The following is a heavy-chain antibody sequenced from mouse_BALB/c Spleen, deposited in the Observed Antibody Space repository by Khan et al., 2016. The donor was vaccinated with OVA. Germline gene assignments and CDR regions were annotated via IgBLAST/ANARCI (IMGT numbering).Heavy chain of an antibody. J-gene: IGHJ3*01. CDR2: IDPFNGGT. V-gene: IGHV1S135*01. Sequence: VQLQQPGPELMKPGASVNISCKASGYSFTSYYIHWVRQSHGKSLEWIGYIDPFNGGTDYNQKFKGKATLTVDKSSSKAYMHTSSLTSEDSAVYSFARGAFGYWGQGTLVTVSA. CDR1: GYSFTSYY. CDR3: ARGAFGY.